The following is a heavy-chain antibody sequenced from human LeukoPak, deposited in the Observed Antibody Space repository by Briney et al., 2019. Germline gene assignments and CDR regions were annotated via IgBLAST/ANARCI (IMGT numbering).Heavy chain of an antibody. V-gene: IGHV5-51*01. J-gene: IGHJ4*02. CDR2: IYPDDSDT. D-gene: IGHD3-10*01. CDR3: ARPPQYYYSSKKYYFDY. Sequence: GEPLKISCKGSGYSFTSHWIAWVRQVPGKGLEWMGIIYPDDSDTRYHPSFQGQATISADKSISTAYLQWSSLKASDTAIYYCARPPQYYYSSKKYYFDYWGQGTLVTVSS. CDR1: GYSFTSHW.